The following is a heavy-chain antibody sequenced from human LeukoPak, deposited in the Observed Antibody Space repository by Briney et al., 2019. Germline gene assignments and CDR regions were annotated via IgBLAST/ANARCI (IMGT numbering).Heavy chain of an antibody. D-gene: IGHD3/OR15-3a*01. CDR1: GFSLSTSGVG. J-gene: IGHJ5*02. CDR2: IYWDDDK. CDR3: AHSLPHLGLDLRVYNWFDP. Sequence: SGPTLVKPTQTLTLTCTFSGFSLSTSGVGVGWIRQPPGKALEWLALIYWDDDKRYSPSLKSRLTITKDTSKNQVVLTMTNMDPVDTATYYCAHSLPHLGLDLRVYNWFDPWGQGTLVTVSS. V-gene: IGHV2-5*02.